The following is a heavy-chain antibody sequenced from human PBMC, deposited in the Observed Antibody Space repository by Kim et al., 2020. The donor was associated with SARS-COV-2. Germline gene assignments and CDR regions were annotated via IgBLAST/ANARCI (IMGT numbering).Heavy chain of an antibody. Sequence: TYAADSVKGRFTISRDNSKNTLYLQMNSLRAEDTAVYYCAKPEMATTEGYWGQGTLVTVSS. CDR3: AKPEMATTEGY. CDR2: T. J-gene: IGHJ4*02. V-gene: IGHV3-23*01. D-gene: IGHD5-12*01.